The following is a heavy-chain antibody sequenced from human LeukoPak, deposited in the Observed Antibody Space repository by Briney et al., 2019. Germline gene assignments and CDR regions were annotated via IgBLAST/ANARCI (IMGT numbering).Heavy chain of an antibody. CDR1: GFTFSSYA. J-gene: IGHJ4*02. CDR2: ISGSGGST. D-gene: IGHD6-13*01. Sequence: SGGSLRLSCAASGFTFSSYAMSWVRQAPGKGLEWVSAISGSGGSTYYADSVKGRFTISRDNSKNTLYLQMNSLRAEDTAVYYCAQNKYSSSSYYFDYWGQGALVTVSS. CDR3: AQNKYSSSSYYFDY. V-gene: IGHV3-23*01.